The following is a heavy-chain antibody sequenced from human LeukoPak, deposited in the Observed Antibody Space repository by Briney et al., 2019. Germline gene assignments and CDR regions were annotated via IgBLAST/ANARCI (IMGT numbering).Heavy chain of an antibody. CDR3: ARDRSNWGFL. J-gene: IGHJ4*02. Sequence: PSETLSLTCTVSGGSISSGSYYWSWIRQPAGKGLEWIGRIYTSGSTNYNPSLKSRVTISVDTSKNQFSLKLSSVTAADTAVYYCARDRSNWGFLWGQGTLVTVSS. CDR1: GGSISSGSYY. CDR2: IYTSGST. V-gene: IGHV4-61*02. D-gene: IGHD7-27*01.